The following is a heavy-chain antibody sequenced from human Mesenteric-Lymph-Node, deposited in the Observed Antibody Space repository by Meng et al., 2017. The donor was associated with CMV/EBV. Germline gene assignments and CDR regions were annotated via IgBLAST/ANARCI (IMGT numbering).Heavy chain of an antibody. D-gene: IGHD3-10*01. CDR1: GFIFSNYA. J-gene: IGHJ4*02. CDR3: AKTYYYGSGSSGPIDY. CDR2: ITDTGRAT. Sequence: GGSLRLSCAASGFIFSNYAMTWVRQAPGKGLEWVSTITDTGRATYYADSVKGRFILSRDNSKNTLYLQMNSLRVEDTAVYYCAKTYYYGSGSSGPIDYWGQGTLVTVSS. V-gene: IGHV3-23*01.